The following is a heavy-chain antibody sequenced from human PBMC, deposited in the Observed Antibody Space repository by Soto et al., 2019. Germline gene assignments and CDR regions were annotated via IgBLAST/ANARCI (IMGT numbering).Heavy chain of an antibody. CDR2: INPNSGGT. V-gene: IGHV1-2*04. CDR1: GYTFTGYY. D-gene: IGHD3-22*01. Sequence: ASVKVSCKASGYTFTGYYMHWVRQAPGQGLEWMGWINPNSGGTNYAQKFQGWVTMTRDTSISTAYMELSRLRSDDTAVYYCARDSGYYDSSGYYGGHWFDPWCQGTLVTVSS. J-gene: IGHJ5*02. CDR3: ARDSGYYDSSGYYGGHWFDP.